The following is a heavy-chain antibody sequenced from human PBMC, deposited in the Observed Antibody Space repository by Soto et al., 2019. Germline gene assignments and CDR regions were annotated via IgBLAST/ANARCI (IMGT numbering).Heavy chain of an antibody. Sequence: GGSLRLSCGASAFSFSHYAMHWVRQAPGKGLECVAVISYDGNIKRYADSVKGRFTISRDNSENTLYLQMNSLSPEDTAVYYCARAGYCSGGRCYSPYYYSYGMHVWGQGATVPVSS. CDR3: ARAGYCSGGRCYSPYYYSYGMHV. CDR1: AFSFSHYA. J-gene: IGHJ6*02. CDR2: ISYDGNIK. V-gene: IGHV3-30-3*01. D-gene: IGHD2-15*01.